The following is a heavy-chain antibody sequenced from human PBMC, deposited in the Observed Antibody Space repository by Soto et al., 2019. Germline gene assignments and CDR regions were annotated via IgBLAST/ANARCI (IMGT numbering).Heavy chain of an antibody. D-gene: IGHD6-6*01. CDR3: ARGLAARSFRYFDY. Sequence: SETLSLTCTVSGGSISSGDYYWSWIRQPPGKGLEWIGYIYYSGSTYYNPSLKSRVTISVDTSKNQFSLKLSSVTAADTAVYYCARGLAARSFRYFDYWGQGTLVTVSS. CDR2: IYYSGST. J-gene: IGHJ4*02. V-gene: IGHV4-30-4*01. CDR1: GGSISSGDYY.